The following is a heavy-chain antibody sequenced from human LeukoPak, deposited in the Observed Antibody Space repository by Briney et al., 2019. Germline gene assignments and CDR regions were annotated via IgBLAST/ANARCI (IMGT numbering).Heavy chain of an antibody. CDR3: ARGKKETGVGYHFDS. CDR2: IYYSGVT. V-gene: IGHV4-30-4*01. CDR1: GGSISSGNYY. D-gene: IGHD2-8*02. Sequence: PSETLSLTCIVSGGSISSGNYYWTWIRQPPGKGLEWIAYIYYSGVTHSNPSLKSRVAMSVDTSKNQFSLNLTSVTAADTAVYYCARGKKETGVGYHFDSWGQGTPVTVSS. J-gene: IGHJ4*02.